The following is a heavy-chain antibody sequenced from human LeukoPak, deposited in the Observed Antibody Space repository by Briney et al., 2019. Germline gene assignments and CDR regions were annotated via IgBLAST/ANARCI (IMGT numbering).Heavy chain of an antibody. CDR1: GGSISSYY. V-gene: IGHV4-4*07. J-gene: IGHJ6*03. CDR3: ARGKAPRDYYYYYMDV. Sequence: PSETLSLTCTVSGGSISSYYWSWIRQPAGKGLEWIGRIYTSGSTNYNPSLKSRVTMSVDTSKNQFSLKLSSVTAVDTAVYYCARGKAPRDYYYYYMDVWGKGTTVTVSS. CDR2: IYTSGST.